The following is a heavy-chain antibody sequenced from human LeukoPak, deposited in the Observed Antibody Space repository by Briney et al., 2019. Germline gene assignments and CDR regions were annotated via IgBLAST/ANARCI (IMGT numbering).Heavy chain of an antibody. CDR1: GGTFSSYA. Sequence: GASVKVSCKASGGTFSSYAISWVRQAPGQGLEWMGRIIPILGIANYAQKFQGRVTITADKSTSTAYMELSSLRSGDTAVYYCASGGLRSNDAFDIWGQGTMVTVSS. D-gene: IGHD5-12*01. V-gene: IGHV1-69*04. CDR2: IIPILGIA. J-gene: IGHJ3*02. CDR3: ASGGLRSNDAFDI.